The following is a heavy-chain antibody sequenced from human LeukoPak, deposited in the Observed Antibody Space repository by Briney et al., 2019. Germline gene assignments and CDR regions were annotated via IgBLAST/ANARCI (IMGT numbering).Heavy chain of an antibody. CDR2: IYYSGST. V-gene: IGHV4-39*07. D-gene: IGHD2-15*01. CDR1: GGSISSSSYY. J-gene: IGHJ4*02. CDR3: ARGVPSGVDYFDY. Sequence: PSETLSLTCTVSGGSISSSSYYWGWIRQPPGKGLEWIGSIYYSGSTNYNPSLKSRVTISVDTSKNQFSLKLSSVTAADTAVYYCARGVPSGVDYFDYWGQGTLVTVSS.